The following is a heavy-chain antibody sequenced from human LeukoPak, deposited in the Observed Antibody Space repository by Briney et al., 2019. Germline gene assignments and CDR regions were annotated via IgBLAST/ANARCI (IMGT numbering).Heavy chain of an antibody. Sequence: SQTLSLTCAVSGGSISSGGYSWSWIRQPPGKGLEWIGYIYHSGSTYYNPSLKSRVTISVDRSKNQFSLKLSSVTAADTAVYYCASERDGYNYGAFDIWGQGTMVTVSS. D-gene: IGHD5-24*01. V-gene: IGHV4-30-2*02. CDR3: ASERDGYNYGAFDI. CDR2: IYHSGST. J-gene: IGHJ3*02. CDR1: GGSISSGGYS.